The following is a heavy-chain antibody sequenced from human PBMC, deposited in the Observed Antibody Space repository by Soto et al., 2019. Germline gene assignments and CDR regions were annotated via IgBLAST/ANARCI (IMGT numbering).Heavy chain of an antibody. CDR1: GGSISSYY. CDR2: IYTSGST. D-gene: IGHD3-3*01. CDR3: ARDGPGYYDFWSGPNDYYGMDV. V-gene: IGHV4-4*07. J-gene: IGHJ6*02. Sequence: SETLSLTCTVSGGSISSYYWSWIRQPAGKGLEWIGRIYTSGSTNYNPSLKSRVTMSVDTSKNQFSLKLSSVTAADTAVYYCARDGPGYYDFWSGPNDYYGMDVWGQGTTVTVSS.